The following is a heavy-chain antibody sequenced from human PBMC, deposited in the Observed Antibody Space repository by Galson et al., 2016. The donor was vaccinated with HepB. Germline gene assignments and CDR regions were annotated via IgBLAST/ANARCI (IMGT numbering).Heavy chain of an antibody. V-gene: IGHV3-9*01. CDR1: GFTFDDYA. J-gene: IGHJ4*02. Sequence: SLRLSCAASGFTFDDYAMHWVRQAPGKGLEWVSGISWNSGSIGYVDSVKGRFTISRDNAKNSLYLQMNRLRAEDTAVYYCAKKWSYGDYSFFDYWGQGTLVTVSS. CDR3: AKKWSYGDYSFFDY. D-gene: IGHD4-17*01. CDR2: ISWNSGSI.